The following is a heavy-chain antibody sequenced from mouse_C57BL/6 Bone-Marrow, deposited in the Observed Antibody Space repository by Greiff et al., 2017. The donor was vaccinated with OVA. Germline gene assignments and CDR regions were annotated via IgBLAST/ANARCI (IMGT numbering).Heavy chain of an antibody. D-gene: IGHD2-3*01. CDR3: ARGGNGYYPY. J-gene: IGHJ3*01. Sequence: QVQLQQSGPELVKPGASVKISCKASGYAFSSSWMNWVKQRPGKGLEWIGRIYPGDGDTNYNGKFKGKATLTADKSSSTAYMQLSSLTSEDSAVSFCARGGNGYYPYWGQGTLVTVSA. V-gene: IGHV1-82*01. CDR1: GYAFSSSW. CDR2: IYPGDGDT.